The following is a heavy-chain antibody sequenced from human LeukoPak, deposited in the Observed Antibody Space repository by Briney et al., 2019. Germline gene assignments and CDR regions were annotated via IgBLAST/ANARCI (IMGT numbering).Heavy chain of an antibody. Sequence: ASVKVSCKASGYTFASYGISWVRQAPGQGLEWMGWMNPNSGNTGYTQKFQGRVTMTRNTSISTAYMELSSLRSEDTAVYYCARGGQWLSNPFDYWGQGTLVTVSS. CDR3: ARGGQWLSNPFDY. CDR1: GYTFASYG. CDR2: MNPNSGNT. D-gene: IGHD3-22*01. J-gene: IGHJ4*02. V-gene: IGHV1-8*02.